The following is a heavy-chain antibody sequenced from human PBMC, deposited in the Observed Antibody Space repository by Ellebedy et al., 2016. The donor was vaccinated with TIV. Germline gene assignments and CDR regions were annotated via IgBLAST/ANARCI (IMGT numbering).Heavy chain of an antibody. CDR2: IYHSGST. CDR3: ARGSDSRLVVRRFGLDV. J-gene: IGHJ6*02. V-gene: IGHV4-59*01. CDR1: GDSISDYY. D-gene: IGHD3-9*01. Sequence: MPSETLSLTCTVSGDSISDYYWSWIRQPPGKGLEWIGYIYHSGSTNYNPSLESRVTMSVDTSTSQFSLKLSSVTAADTAVYYCARGSDSRLVVRRFGLDVWGQGTTVTVSS.